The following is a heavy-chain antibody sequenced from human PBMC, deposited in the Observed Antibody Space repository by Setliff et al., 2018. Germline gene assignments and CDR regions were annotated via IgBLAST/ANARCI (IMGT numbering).Heavy chain of an antibody. CDR3: ARGTDYHGSGSYWAKDV. D-gene: IGHD3-10*01. J-gene: IGHJ6*04. Sequence: ASVKVSCKASGYTLSKYYMHWVRQAPGQGLEWMGWINVGNGNTNYAQKFQGRVTMTRDTSITTVYMDLSRLRSDDTAVYYCARGTDYHGSGSYWAKDVWGEGTTVTVSS. CDR2: INVGNGNT. CDR1: GYTLSKYY. V-gene: IGHV1-2*02.